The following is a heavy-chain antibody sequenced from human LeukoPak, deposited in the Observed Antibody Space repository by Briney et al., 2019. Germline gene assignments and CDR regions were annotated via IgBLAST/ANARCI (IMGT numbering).Heavy chain of an antibody. CDR1: GGSISSGTYY. J-gene: IGHJ4*02. CDR3: ARSSVAPFGY. D-gene: IGHD2-15*01. Sequence: SETLSLTCTVSGGSISSGTYYWSWIRQPAGKGLEWIGRIYTSGNTNYNPSLKSRVTISVDTSKNQFSLKLSSVTAADTAVYYCARSSVAPFGYWGQGTLVTVSS. CDR2: IYTSGNT. V-gene: IGHV4-61*02.